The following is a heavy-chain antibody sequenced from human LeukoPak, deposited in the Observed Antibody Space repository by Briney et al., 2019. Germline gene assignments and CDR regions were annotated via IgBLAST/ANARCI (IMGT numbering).Heavy chain of an antibody. CDR1: GGSISSYY. CDR2: IYYSGST. V-gene: IGHV4-59*01. J-gene: IGHJ4*02. Sequence: PSESLSLTCTVSGGSISSYYCSWIRQPPGKGLEWVGYIYYSGSTNYNPSLKSRVTISVDTSKNQFSLKLSSVTAADTAVYYCARSSVVGASNDYWGQGTLVTVSS. D-gene: IGHD1-26*01. CDR3: ARSSVVGASNDY.